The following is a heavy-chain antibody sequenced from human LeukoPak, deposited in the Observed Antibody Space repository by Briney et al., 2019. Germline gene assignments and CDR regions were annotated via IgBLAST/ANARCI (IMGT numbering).Heavy chain of an antibody. J-gene: IGHJ4*02. V-gene: IGHV3-23*01. D-gene: IGHD3-10*01. CDR3: AKGRITMVRGVIPFDY. CDR2: ISGSGGST. Sequence: PGGSLRLSCAASGFTFSSCAMSWVRQAPGKGLVWVSAISGSGGSTYSADSVKGRFTISRDNSKNTLYLQMNSLRAEDTAVYYCAKGRITMVRGVIPFDYWGQGTLVTVSS. CDR1: GFTFSSCA.